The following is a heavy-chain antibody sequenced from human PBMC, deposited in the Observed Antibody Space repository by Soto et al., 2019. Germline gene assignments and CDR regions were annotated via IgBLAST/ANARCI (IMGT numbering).Heavy chain of an antibody. CDR2: ISAYNGNT. J-gene: IGHJ5*02. V-gene: IGHV1-18*01. CDR3: ARDLGSGYDIHGFDP. D-gene: IGHD5-12*01. Sequence: GASVKVSCKASGYTFISYGISWVRQAPGQGLEWMGWISAYNGNTNYAQKLQGRVTMTTDTSTSTAYMELRSLRSDDTAVYYCARDLGSGYDIHGFDPWGQGTLVTVSS. CDR1: GYTFISYG.